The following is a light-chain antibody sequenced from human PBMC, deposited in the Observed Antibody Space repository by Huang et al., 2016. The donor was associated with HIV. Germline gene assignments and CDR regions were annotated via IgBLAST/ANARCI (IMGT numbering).Light chain of an antibody. V-gene: IGKV1-5*03. CDR1: HSISTY. CDR3: QQYNSYSPT. CDR2: KAS. Sequence: DIQMTQSPSTLSASVRDRVTITCRASHSISTYLAWYQQKPGKAPTLLIYKASSLQSGVPSRFSGSGSGTEFTLTISSLQPDDFGSYYCQQYNSYSPTFGQGTKLEIK. J-gene: IGKJ2*01.